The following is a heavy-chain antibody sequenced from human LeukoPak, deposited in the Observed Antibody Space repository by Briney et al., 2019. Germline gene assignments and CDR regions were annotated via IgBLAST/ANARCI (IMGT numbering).Heavy chain of an antibody. D-gene: IGHD3-22*01. CDR2: INPNSGGT. CDR3: ARAGSYYYDSSGYYY. CDR1: GYTFTSYY. J-gene: IGHJ4*02. Sequence: ASVKVSCKASGYTFTSYYMHWVRQAPGQGLEWMGRINPNSGGTNYAQKFQGRVTITTDESTSTAYMELSSLRSEDTAVYYCARAGSYYYDSSGYYYWGQGTLVTVSS. V-gene: IGHV1-2*06.